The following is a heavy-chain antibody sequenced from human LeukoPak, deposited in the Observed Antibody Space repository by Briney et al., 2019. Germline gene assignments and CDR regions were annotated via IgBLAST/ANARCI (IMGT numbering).Heavy chain of an antibody. CDR3: ARPYYYDSSGYYMGVDALDI. CDR2: IYPGDSDT. V-gene: IGHV5-51*01. J-gene: IGHJ3*02. Sequence: GESLKISCKGSGYSSTSYWIGWVRQMPGKGLEWMGIIYPGDSDTRYSPSFQGQVTISADKSINTAYLQWSSLKASDTAMYYCARPYYYDSSGYYMGVDALDIWGQGTMVTVSS. CDR1: GYSSTSYW. D-gene: IGHD3-22*01.